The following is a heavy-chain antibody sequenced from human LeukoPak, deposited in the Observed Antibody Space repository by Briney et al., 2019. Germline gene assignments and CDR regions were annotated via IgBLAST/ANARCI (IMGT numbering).Heavy chain of an antibody. CDR1: GFTFTNAW. CDR3: TTDRSIAACPLFDF. D-gene: IGHD6-6*01. V-gene: IGHV3-15*01. CDR2: IKSKTDGGTT. Sequence: PGGSLRLSCAASGFTFTNAWMGWVRQAPGKGLEWVGRIKSKTDGGTTDYAARVKGRFTISRDDSKNTLYLQLDSLKSEDTAECYCTTDRSIAACPLFDFWGQGILVTVSS. J-gene: IGHJ4*02.